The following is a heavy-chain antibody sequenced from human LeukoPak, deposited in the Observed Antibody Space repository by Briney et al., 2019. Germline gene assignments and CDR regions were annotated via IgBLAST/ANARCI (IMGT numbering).Heavy chain of an antibody. V-gene: IGHV4-39*01. Sequence: SETLSLTCTVSGGSISSSSYYWGWIRQPPGKGLEWIGSIYYSGSTYYNPSLKSRVTISVDTSKNQFSLKLSSVTAADTAVYYCARVGAGRFGYWGQGTLVTVSS. J-gene: IGHJ4*02. CDR1: GGSISSSSYY. D-gene: IGHD1-26*01. CDR3: ARVGAGRFGY. CDR2: IYYSGST.